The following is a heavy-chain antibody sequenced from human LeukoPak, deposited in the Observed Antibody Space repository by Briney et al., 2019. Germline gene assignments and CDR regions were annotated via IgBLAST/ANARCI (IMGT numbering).Heavy chain of an antibody. Sequence: GPSVKVSCKASGGTFSSYAISWVRQAPGQGLEWMGGIIPIFGTANYAQKFQGRVTITADESTSTAYMELSSLRSEDTTVYYCASVDCSGGSCYSFIPFDYWGQGTLVTVSS. CDR2: IIPIFGTA. V-gene: IGHV1-69*01. CDR1: GGTFSSYA. D-gene: IGHD2-15*01. CDR3: ASVDCSGGSCYSFIPFDY. J-gene: IGHJ4*02.